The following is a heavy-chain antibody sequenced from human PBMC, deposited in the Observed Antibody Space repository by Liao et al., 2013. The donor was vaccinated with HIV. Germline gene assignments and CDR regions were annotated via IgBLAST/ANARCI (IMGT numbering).Heavy chain of an antibody. V-gene: IGHV4-61*02. CDR2: IYTSGST. Sequence: QVQLQESGPGLVKPSQTLSLTCTVSGGSISSGSYYWSWIRQPAGKGLEWIGRIYTSGSTNYNPSLKSRVTISVDTSKNQFSLKLSSVTAADTAVYYCARDAMKYYYYYMDVWGKGTTVTVSS. CDR3: ARDAMKYYYYYMDV. J-gene: IGHJ6*03. CDR1: GGSISSGSYY. D-gene: IGHD2-2*01.